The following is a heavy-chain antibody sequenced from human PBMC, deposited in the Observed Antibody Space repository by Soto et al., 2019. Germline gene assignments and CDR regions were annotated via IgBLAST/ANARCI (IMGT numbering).Heavy chain of an antibody. V-gene: IGHV4-39*01. Sequence: PSETLSLTCTVSGGSISSSSYYWGWIRQPPGKGLEWIGSIYYSGSTYYNPSLKSRVTISVDTSKNQFSLKLSSVTAADTAVYYCARRVPHMVRGVNGYYYYYYMDVWGKGTTVTVSS. CDR3: ARRVPHMVRGVNGYYYYYYMDV. CDR2: IYYSGST. CDR1: GGSISSSSYY. J-gene: IGHJ6*03. D-gene: IGHD3-10*01.